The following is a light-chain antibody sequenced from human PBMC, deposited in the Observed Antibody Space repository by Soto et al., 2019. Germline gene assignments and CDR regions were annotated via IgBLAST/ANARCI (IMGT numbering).Light chain of an antibody. J-gene: IGKJ2*01. V-gene: IGKV1-9*01. CDR2: ASS. CDR3: QQLNPFSRT. Sequence: DIQLTQSPSFLSASVGDRVTITCRASQAMSSSLAWYQQKPAQVPKLLIYASSTLQSGVPSRFSGSGSGTEFTLTISSLQPEDFATYYCQQLNPFSRTFGPGTKLEI. CDR1: QAMSSS.